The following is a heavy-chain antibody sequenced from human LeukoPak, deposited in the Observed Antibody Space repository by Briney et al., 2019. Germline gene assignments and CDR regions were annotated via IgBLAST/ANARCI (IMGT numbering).Heavy chain of an antibody. D-gene: IGHD2-2*02. CDR2: VNWNGGST. J-gene: IGHJ3*02. CDR1: GFTFDDYG. V-gene: IGHV3-20*04. Sequence: GGSLRLSCAASGFTFDDYGMSWVRQAPGKGLEWISGVNWNGGSTGYADSVKGRFTISRDNSKNTLYLQMNSLRAEDTAVYYCAKKRGYCSSTSCYTRGAFDIWGQGTMVTVSS. CDR3: AKKRGYCSSTSCYTRGAFDI.